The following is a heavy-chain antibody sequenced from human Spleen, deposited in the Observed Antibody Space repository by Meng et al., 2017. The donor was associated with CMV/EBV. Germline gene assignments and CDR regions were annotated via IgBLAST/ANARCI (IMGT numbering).Heavy chain of an antibody. CDR1: GFTFNYYE. D-gene: IGHD2-2*01. J-gene: IGHJ4*02. V-gene: IGHV3-48*03. CDR2: ISGSARTT. Sequence: GESLKISCVASGFTFNYYEMNWVRQAPGKGLEWISYISGSARTTYYADSIKGRFTISRDNAKKSLYLQMNSLRAEDTAVYYCARARVVVPAALYADYWGQGTLVTVSS. CDR3: ARARVVVPAALYADY.